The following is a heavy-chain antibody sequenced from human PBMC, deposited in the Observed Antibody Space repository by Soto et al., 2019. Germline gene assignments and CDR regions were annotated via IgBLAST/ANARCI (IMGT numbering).Heavy chain of an antibody. CDR2: IDPSDSYT. V-gene: IGHV5-10-1*01. CDR1: GYSFTSYW. Sequence: GESLKLSCKGSGYSFTSYWISWVRQMPGKGLEWMGRIDPSDSYTNYSPSFQGHVTISADKSISTAYPQWSSLKASDTAMYYCARLTEGGPWFDPWGQGTLVTVSS. D-gene: IGHD6-25*01. J-gene: IGHJ5*02. CDR3: ARLTEGGPWFDP.